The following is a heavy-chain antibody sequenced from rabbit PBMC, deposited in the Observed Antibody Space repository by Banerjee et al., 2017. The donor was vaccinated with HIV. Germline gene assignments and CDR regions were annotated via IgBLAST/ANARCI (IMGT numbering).Heavy chain of an antibody. J-gene: IGHJ4*01. CDR1: GFSFSSTYW. CDR2: IYTGRSYSP. D-gene: IGHD4-2*01. Sequence: QEQLEESGGDLVKPEGSLTLTCTASGFSFSSTYWICWVRQAPGKGLEWIACIYTGRSYSPYDSSWAKGRATISKTSSTTVTLQMTSLTAADTATYFCARDRYAGGSYLYNLWGPGTLVTVS. V-gene: IGHV1S45*01. CDR3: ARDRYAGGSYLYNL.